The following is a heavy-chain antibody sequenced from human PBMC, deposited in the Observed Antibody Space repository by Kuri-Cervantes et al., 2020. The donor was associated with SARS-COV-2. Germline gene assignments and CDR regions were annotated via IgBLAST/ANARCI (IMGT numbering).Heavy chain of an antibody. J-gene: IGHJ4*02. V-gene: IGHV3-49*04. CDR1: GFTFGDYA. CDR3: TRDDFWSGYYFDY. D-gene: IGHD3-3*01. Sequence: LSLTCTASGFTFGDYAMSWVRQAPGKGLEWVGFIRSKAYGGTTEYAASVKGRFTISRDDSKSIAYLQMNSLKTEDTAVYYCTRDDFWSGYYFDYWGQGTLVTVSS. CDR2: IRSKAYGGTT.